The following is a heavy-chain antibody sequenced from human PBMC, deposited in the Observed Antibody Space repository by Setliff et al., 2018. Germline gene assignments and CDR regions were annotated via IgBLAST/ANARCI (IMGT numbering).Heavy chain of an antibody. V-gene: IGHV3-23*01. CDR2: VIQVGNG. CDR3: VKDRVNDGVWDFDS. D-gene: IGHD4-17*01. J-gene: IGHJ4*02. Sequence: PGESLKISCAASGFTFRDYTMAWVRQAPGKGLEWVAGVIQVGNGYYADYMKGRSVISRDNSRNSCFLQLNNLRPEDTATYYCVKDRVNDGVWDFDSWGQGIVVTVSS. CDR1: GFTFRDYT.